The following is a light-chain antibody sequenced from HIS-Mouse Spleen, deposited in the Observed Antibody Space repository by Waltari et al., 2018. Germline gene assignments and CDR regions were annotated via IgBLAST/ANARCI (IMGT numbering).Light chain of an antibody. CDR2: SNN. V-gene: IGLV1-44*01. J-gene: IGLJ1*01. Sequence: QSVLTPPPSASWTPGQRVTIPWSGRSSDLGGTTVHSYQQPPGTAHKLLIYSNNQRPSGVPDRVSGSKSGTSASLAISGLQSEDEADYYCAAWDDSLNGNYVFGTGTKVTVL. CDR3: AAWDDSLNGNYV. CDR1: SSDLGGTT.